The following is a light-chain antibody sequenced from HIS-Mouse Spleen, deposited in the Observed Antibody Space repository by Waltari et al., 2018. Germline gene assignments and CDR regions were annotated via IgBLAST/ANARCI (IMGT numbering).Light chain of an antibody. V-gene: IGLV3-1*01. CDR1: KLGDKY. Sequence: SSELTQPPSVSVSPGQTVSITCSGDKLGDKYACCYQQKPGQSPVLGIYQDSKRPSGIPERISSSNYGNTATLTISGTQAMDEADYYCQAWDSSTAWVFGGGTKLTVL. CDR2: QDS. CDR3: QAWDSSTAWV. J-gene: IGLJ3*02.